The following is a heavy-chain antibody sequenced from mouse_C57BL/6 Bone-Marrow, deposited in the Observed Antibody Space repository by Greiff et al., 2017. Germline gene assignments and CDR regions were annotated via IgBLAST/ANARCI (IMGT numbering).Heavy chain of an antibody. V-gene: IGHV14-4*01. CDR2: IDPENGDT. D-gene: IGHD5-1*01. J-gene: IGHJ2*01. CDR3: TTGQYYY. CDR1: GFNIKDDY. Sequence: EVQLQQSGAELVRPGASVKLSCTASGFNIKDDYMHWVKQRPEQGLEWIGWIDPENGDTEYASKFQGKATITADTSSNTAYLQLSSLTSEDTAVYYCTTGQYYYWGQGTTLTVSS.